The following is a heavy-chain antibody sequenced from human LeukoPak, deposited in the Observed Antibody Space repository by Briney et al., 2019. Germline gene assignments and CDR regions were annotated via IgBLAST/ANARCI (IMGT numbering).Heavy chain of an antibody. Sequence: SVKVSCKASGGTFSSYAISWVRQAPGQGLEWMGRIIPILGIANYAQKFQGRVTITADKSTSTAYMELSSLRSEDTAVYYCARLRIVGAPLGSDYWGQGTLATVSS. J-gene: IGHJ4*02. CDR2: IIPILGIA. CDR3: ARLRIVGAPLGSDY. CDR1: GGTFSSYA. V-gene: IGHV1-69*04. D-gene: IGHD1-26*01.